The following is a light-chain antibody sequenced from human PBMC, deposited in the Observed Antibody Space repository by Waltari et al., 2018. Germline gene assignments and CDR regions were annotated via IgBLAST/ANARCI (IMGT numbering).Light chain of an antibody. V-gene: IGLV7-43*01. CDR1: TGAVTMGIH. CDR2: STN. J-gene: IGLJ3*02. CDR3: LLYYGGAQV. Sequence: QTVVTQEPSLPVSPGRTVTFNCASSTGAVTMGIHPGWFQQKPGQPPRALIYSTNNKHSWTPARFSGSLLGGKAALTLSGVQVEDEAEYYCLLYYGGAQVFGGGTKLTVL.